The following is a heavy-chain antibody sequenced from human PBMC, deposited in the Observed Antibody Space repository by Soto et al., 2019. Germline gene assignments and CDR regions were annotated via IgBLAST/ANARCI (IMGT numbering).Heavy chain of an antibody. CDR1: GFTFSSYG. CDR3: AKVGTGTTGLDT. CDR2: ISYDGSNK. J-gene: IGHJ5*02. V-gene: IGHV3-30*18. Sequence: GGSLRLSCAASGFTFSSYGMHWVRQTPGKGLEWVAVISYDGSNKYYADSVKGRFTISRDNSKNTLYLQMNSLRAEDTAVYYCAKVGTGTTGLDTWGRGTLVTVSS. D-gene: IGHD1-1*01.